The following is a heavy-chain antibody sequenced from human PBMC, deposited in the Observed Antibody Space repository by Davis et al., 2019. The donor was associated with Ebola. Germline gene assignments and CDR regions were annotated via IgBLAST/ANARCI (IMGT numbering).Heavy chain of an antibody. CDR1: GGSFSGYS. Sequence: MPSEPLSLTCAVYGGSFSGYSWSWIRKPPGKGLEWIGEINHGGSTNYNPSLKSRVTISVDTSKNQFSLKLSSVTAADTAVYYCARRVGAFGGDFDYWGQGTRVTVSS. CDR2: INHGGST. J-gene: IGHJ4*02. CDR3: ARRVGAFGGDFDY. D-gene: IGHD1-26*01. V-gene: IGHV4-34*01.